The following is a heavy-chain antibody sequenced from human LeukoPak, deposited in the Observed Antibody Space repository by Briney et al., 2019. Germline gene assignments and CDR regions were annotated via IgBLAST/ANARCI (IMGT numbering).Heavy chain of an antibody. J-gene: IGHJ4*02. CDR3: ARKYYYDSSGYYYFDY. Sequence: GESLKISCKGSGYSFTSYWIGWVRQMPGKGLEWMGIIYPGDSDTRYSPSFQGQVTISADKSISTAYLQWSSLKASDTAMYYCARKYYYDSSGYYYFDYWGQGTLVTVSS. D-gene: IGHD3-22*01. CDR2: IYPGDSDT. V-gene: IGHV5-51*01. CDR1: GYSFTSYW.